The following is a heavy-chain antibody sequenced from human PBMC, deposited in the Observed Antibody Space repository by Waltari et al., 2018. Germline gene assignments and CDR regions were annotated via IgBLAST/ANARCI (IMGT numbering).Heavy chain of an antibody. J-gene: IGHJ4*02. Sequence: QVHLQQSGPGLVKPSGTLSRTCGVSGGSINTNNWWTWVRQSPGKGLGWLGEAYHNGRTNYNPSLKSRVTISVDKSKNQFSLQLISMTAADTAVYYCARGRGLDYWGQGTLVTVSS. CDR1: GGSINTNNW. V-gene: IGHV4-4*02. CDR3: ARGRGLDY. CDR2: AYHNGRT. D-gene: IGHD3-10*01.